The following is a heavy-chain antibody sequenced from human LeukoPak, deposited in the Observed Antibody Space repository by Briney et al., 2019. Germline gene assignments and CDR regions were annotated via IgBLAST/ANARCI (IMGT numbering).Heavy chain of an antibody. D-gene: IGHD3-3*01. V-gene: IGHV3-33*06. CDR2: IWYDGSNK. J-gene: IGHJ4*02. CDR1: GFTFSSYG. CDR3: AKDGITSDYDFWSGYYFDY. Sequence: PGGSLRLSCAASGFTFSSYGMHWVRQAPGKGLEWVTVIWYDGSNKYYADSVKGRFTISRDNSKNTLYLQMNSLRAEDAAVYYCAKDGITSDYDFWSGYYFDYWGQGTLVTVSS.